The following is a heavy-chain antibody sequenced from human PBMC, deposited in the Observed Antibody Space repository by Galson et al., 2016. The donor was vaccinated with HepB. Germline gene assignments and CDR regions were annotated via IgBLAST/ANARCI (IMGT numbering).Heavy chain of an antibody. CDR2: IWYDGSNK. CDR3: AKARGYTFGPGES. V-gene: IGHV3-33*03. CDR1: GFTFSTSG. D-gene: IGHD5-18*01. J-gene: IGHJ1*01. Sequence: SLRLSCAASGFTFSTSGMHWVRRAPGKGLEWVAVIWYDGSNKYHADSVQGRFTISRDNSNNTVFLQMNSLRADDTAVYYCAKARGYTFGPGESWGQGTLVTVSS.